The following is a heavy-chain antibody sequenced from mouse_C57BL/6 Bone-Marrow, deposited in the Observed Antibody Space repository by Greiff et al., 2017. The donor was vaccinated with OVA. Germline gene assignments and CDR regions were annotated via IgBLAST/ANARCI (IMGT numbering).Heavy chain of an antibody. J-gene: IGHJ2*01. D-gene: IGHD1-1*01. Sequence: VQLQQPGAELVKPGASVKLSCKASGYTFTSYWMHWVKQRPGQGLEWIGMIHPNSGSTNYNEKLKSKATLTVDKSSSTAYMQLSSLTSEDSAVYYCARSPDYYGRDYWGQGTTLTVSS. V-gene: IGHV1-64*01. CDR2: IHPNSGST. CDR1: GYTFTSYW. CDR3: ARSPDYYGRDY.